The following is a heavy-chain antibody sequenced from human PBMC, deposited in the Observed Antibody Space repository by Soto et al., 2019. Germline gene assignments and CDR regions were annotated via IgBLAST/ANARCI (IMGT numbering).Heavy chain of an antibody. CDR3: ARSGIAVAISRGNWFDP. CDR1: GFTFSSYS. V-gene: IGHV3-21*01. Sequence: GGSLRLSCAASGFTFSSYSMNWVRQAPGKGLGWVSSISSSSSYIYYADSVKGRFTISRDNAKNSLYLQMNSLRAEDTAVYYCARSGIAVAISRGNWFDPWGQGTLVTVSS. J-gene: IGHJ5*02. D-gene: IGHD6-19*01. CDR2: ISSSSSYI.